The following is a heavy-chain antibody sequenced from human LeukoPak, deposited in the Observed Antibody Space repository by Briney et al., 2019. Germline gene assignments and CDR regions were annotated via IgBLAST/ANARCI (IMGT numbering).Heavy chain of an antibody. CDR3: GTLVSNGPFDY. CDR2: IYPNSGAT. Sequence: GASVKVSCKASGYTLTGYYMHWVRQAPGQGLEWMGYIYPNSGATKYAQKFQGRVTMTRDTSISTAYMELSGLRSDDTAVYYCGTLVSNGPFDYWGQGSLVTVSS. D-gene: IGHD6-6*01. CDR1: GYTLTGYY. J-gene: IGHJ4*02. V-gene: IGHV1-2*02.